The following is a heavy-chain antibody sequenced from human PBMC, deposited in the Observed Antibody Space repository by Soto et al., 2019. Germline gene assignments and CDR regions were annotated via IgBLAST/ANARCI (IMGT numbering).Heavy chain of an antibody. CDR1: GFTFSSYG. CDR3: AKDLYYDFWSGLYYYGMDV. D-gene: IGHD3-3*01. Sequence: VGSLRRSCAASGFTFSSYGMHWVRQAPGKGLEWVAVISYDGSNKYYADSVKGRFTISRDNSKNTLYLQMSSLRAEDTAVYYCAKDLYYDFWSGLYYYGMDVWGQGTTVTVSS. CDR2: ISYDGSNK. J-gene: IGHJ6*02. V-gene: IGHV3-30*18.